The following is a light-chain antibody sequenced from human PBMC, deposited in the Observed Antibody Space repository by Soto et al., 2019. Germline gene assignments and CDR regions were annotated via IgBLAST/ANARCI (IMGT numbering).Light chain of an antibody. CDR1: QSVSSD. Sequence: DIVMTQSPVTLSVSPGERATLSCRASQSVSSDLAWYQQKPGQAPRLLIYGASTRATGVPARFSGSGSGTEFTPTISALQSEDSAVYYCQQYNDWPPWTFGQGTKVEIK. CDR2: GAS. V-gene: IGKV3-15*01. CDR3: QQYNDWPPWT. J-gene: IGKJ1*01.